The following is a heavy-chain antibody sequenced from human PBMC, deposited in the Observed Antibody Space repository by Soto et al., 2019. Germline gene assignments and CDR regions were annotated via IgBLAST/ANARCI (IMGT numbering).Heavy chain of an antibody. J-gene: IGHJ4*02. V-gene: IGHV4-31*03. CDR3: ARGVRSGYDYDY. Sequence: VQLQESGPGLVKPSQTLSLTCTVSGGSISSGGYYWSWIRQHPGKGLEWIGYIYYSGSTYYNPSLKSRVTISVDTSKNQFSLKLSSVTAADTAVYYCARGVRSGYDYDYWGQGTLVTVSS. D-gene: IGHD5-12*01. CDR2: IYYSGST. CDR1: GGSISSGGYY.